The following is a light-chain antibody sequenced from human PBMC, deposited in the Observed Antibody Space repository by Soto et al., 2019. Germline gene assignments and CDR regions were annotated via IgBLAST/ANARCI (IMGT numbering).Light chain of an antibody. J-gene: IGKJ4*01. CDR2: DAN. V-gene: IGKV3-11*01. CDR3: QQRSKWPLT. CDR1: QSVSSY. Sequence: EIVLTQSPDTLSLSPGERATRSCRASQSVSSYLAWYQQKPGQAPRLLIYDANTRASGIPARFSGSGSGTDFTLSISSLEPEDFAVYYCQQRSKWPLTFGGGTKVDI.